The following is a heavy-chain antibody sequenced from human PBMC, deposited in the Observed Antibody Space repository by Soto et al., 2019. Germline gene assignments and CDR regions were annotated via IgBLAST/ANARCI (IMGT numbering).Heavy chain of an antibody. Sequence: SETLSLTCTVCGGSVSSYYWSWIRQPPGKGLEWIGYIYYSGSTNYNPSLKSRVTISVDTSKNQFSLKLSSVTAADTAVYYCARDPPPLINCDRGPKNPPNYVSYWDVGGKGTTVPAPS. CDR3: ARDPPPLINCDRGPKNPPNYVSYWDV. V-gene: IGHV4-59*02. J-gene: IGHJ6*03. D-gene: IGHD1-20*01. CDR1: GGSVSSYY. CDR2: IYYSGST.